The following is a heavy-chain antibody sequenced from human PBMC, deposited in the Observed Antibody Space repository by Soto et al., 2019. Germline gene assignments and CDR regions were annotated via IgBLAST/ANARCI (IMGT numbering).Heavy chain of an antibody. V-gene: IGHV4-61*01. J-gene: IGHJ5*02. Sequence: PSETLSLTCTVSGGSVSHVNYYWSWIRRPPGKGLEWIGYTCSSGRTTYNPSLEGRVTISVDTSKNQFSLKVSSVTAADTAIYYCAREGGSSLFDPWGQGTLVTVSS. D-gene: IGHD6-13*01. CDR1: GGSVSHVNYY. CDR2: TCSSGRT. CDR3: AREGGSSLFDP.